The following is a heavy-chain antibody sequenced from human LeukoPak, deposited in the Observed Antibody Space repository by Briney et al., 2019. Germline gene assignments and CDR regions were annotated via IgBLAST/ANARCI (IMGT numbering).Heavy chain of an antibody. D-gene: IGHD3-16*01. CDR2: IYSGGDT. V-gene: IGHV3-53*01. Sequence: GGSLRLSCAASGFTVSSNYMSWVRQAPGKGLEWVSVIYSGGDTYYADSVKGRFTISRDKSKNTLYLQVNSLRAEDTAVYYCARHSYDGYYFDYWGLGTLVTVSS. CDR1: GFTVSSNY. J-gene: IGHJ4*02. CDR3: ARHSYDGYYFDY.